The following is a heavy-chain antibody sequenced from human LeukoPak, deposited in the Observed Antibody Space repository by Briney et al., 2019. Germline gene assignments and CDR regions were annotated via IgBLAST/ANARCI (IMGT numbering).Heavy chain of an antibody. V-gene: IGHV4-59*04. CDR3: ARMSTMVRGVIPETHDAFDI. CDR2: IDYSGST. CDR1: GGSLHNYY. Sequence: PSKTPSLICTVSGGSLHNYYWCWIRHPPWKGLECIGCIDYSGSTYYNPSLKSRVTISVDTSKNHFSPNLSSVTAADTAVYSCARMSTMVRGVIPETHDAFDISGQGTMVTAPS. D-gene: IGHD3-10*01. J-gene: IGHJ3*02.